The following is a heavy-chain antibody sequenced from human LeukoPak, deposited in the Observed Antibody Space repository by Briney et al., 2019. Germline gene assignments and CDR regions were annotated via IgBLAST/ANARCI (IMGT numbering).Heavy chain of an antibody. D-gene: IGHD3-16*01. J-gene: IGHJ4*02. CDR1: GFTFDDYA. Sequence: PGRSLRLSCAASGFTFDDYAMHWVRQAPGEGLEWVSGISWNSGSIGYADSVKGRFTISRDNAKNSLYLQMNSLRAEDTALYYCAKEGEDLDYWGQGTLVTVSS. CDR3: AKEGEDLDY. V-gene: IGHV3-9*01. CDR2: ISWNSGSI.